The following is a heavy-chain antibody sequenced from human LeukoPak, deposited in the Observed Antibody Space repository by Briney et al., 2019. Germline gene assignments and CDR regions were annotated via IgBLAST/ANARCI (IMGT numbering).Heavy chain of an antibody. CDR2: ISSSGSTI. J-gene: IGHJ6*04. CDR1: GFTFSSYE. V-gene: IGHV3-48*03. CDR3: ARVRLTWLSAEMDV. Sequence: GGSLRLSCAASGFTFSSYEMNWVRQAPGKGLEWVSYISSSGSTIYYADSVKGRFTISRDNAKNSLYLQMNSLRAEDTAVYYCARVRLTWLSAEMDVWGKGTTVTISS. D-gene: IGHD6-19*01.